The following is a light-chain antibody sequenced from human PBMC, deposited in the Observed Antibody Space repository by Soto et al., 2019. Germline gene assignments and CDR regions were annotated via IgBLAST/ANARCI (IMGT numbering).Light chain of an antibody. V-gene: IGLV1-51*01. CDR1: SSNIGGNS. Sequence: SVLTQPPSVSAAPGQRVTISCSGSSSNIGGNSVSWYQQLPGTAPKLLIYDDDKRPSRIPDRFSGSKSGTSATLGITGFQTGDEADYYCGSWDSSLSAYVFGTGTKVTVL. J-gene: IGLJ1*01. CDR3: GSWDSSLSAYV. CDR2: DDD.